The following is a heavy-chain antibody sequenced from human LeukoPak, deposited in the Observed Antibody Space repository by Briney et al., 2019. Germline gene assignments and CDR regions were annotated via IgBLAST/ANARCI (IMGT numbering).Heavy chain of an antibody. J-gene: IGHJ4*02. CDR3: ASARSGYYYDSRGYFDY. V-gene: IGHV7-4-1*02. D-gene: IGHD3-22*01. Sequence: GASVKVSCKASGYTFTIYAMNWVRQAPGQGLEWMGWINTNTGNPTYAQGFTGRFVFSLDTSVSTAYLQISSLKAEDTAVYYCASARSGYYYDSRGYFDYWGQGTLVTVSS. CDR1: GYTFTIYA. CDR2: INTNTGNP.